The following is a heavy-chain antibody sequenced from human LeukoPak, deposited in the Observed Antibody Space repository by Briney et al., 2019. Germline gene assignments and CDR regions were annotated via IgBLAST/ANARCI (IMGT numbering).Heavy chain of an antibody. CDR2: ISAYNGNS. CDR3: ASSKRQWLVPDDY. CDR1: GYTFTSYG. Sequence: APVKVSCKASGYTFTSYGISWVRQAPGQGLEWLGWISAYNGNSNYAQKLQGRVTMTTDTSTSTAYMELRSLRSDDTAVYYCASSKRQWLVPDDYWGQGTLVTVPS. D-gene: IGHD6-19*01. J-gene: IGHJ4*02. V-gene: IGHV1-18*01.